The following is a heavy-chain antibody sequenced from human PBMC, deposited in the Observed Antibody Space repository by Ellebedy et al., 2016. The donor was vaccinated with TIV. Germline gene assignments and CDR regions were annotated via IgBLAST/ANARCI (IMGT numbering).Heavy chain of an antibody. Sequence: SLKISCSASGLTFDDYAMHWVRQAPGKGLEWVSTLSRISGSIAYADSVKGRFTISRDNAKNSLYLQMNSLRAEDTALYYCAKGLRRETVRGYYGAFDFWGPGTLVTVSS. V-gene: IGHV3-9*01. CDR3: AKGLRRETVRGYYGAFDF. J-gene: IGHJ4*02. CDR2: LSRISGSI. CDR1: GLTFDDYA. D-gene: IGHD3-22*01.